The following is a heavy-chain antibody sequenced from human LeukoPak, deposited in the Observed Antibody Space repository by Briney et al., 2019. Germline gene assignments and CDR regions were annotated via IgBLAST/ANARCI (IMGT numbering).Heavy chain of an antibody. Sequence: SVKVSCKASGGTFSDYAYNWVRQAPGQGLEWMGVFIPILGTANSTQNFQDRVTITADISTNTAYLELTSLRSDDTAVYYCARGDSSGYPPNNDAFDIWGQGTMVTVSS. CDR1: GGTFSDYA. CDR3: ARGDSSGYPPNNDAFDI. V-gene: IGHV1-69*06. CDR2: FIPILGTA. D-gene: IGHD3-22*01. J-gene: IGHJ3*02.